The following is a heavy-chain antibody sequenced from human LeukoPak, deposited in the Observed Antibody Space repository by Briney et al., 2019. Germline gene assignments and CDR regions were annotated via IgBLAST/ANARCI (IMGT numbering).Heavy chain of an antibody. Sequence: ASVKVSCKASGYTFTGYYMHWVRQAPGQGLEWMAWINPNSGGTNYAQKFQVRVTMTRDTSISTAYMELSRLRSEDTAVYYCARERITGNWFDHWGQGTLVSVSS. CDR3: ARERITGNWFDH. D-gene: IGHD1-20*01. CDR2: INPNSGGT. J-gene: IGHJ5*02. CDR1: GYTFTGYY. V-gene: IGHV1-2*02.